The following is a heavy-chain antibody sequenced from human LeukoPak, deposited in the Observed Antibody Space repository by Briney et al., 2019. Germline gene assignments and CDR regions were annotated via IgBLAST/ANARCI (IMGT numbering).Heavy chain of an antibody. D-gene: IGHD3-10*01. CDR2: ISYDGSTK. CDR3: AREYYDSGSYSGNFDY. CDR1: GFTFSTYA. V-gene: IGHV3-30*04. J-gene: IGHJ4*02. Sequence: GGSLRLSCAVSGFTFSTYAMDWVRQAPGKGLEWVALISYDGSTKYYADSVKGRFTISRDNSKNTLYLQLNSLGVEDTAVYYCAREYYDSGSYSGNFDYWGQGTLVTVSS.